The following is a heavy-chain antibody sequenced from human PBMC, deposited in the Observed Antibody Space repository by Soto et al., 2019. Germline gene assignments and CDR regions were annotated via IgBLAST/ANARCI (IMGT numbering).Heavy chain of an antibody. CDR2: ISGSGGSI. J-gene: IGHJ6*02. D-gene: IGHD1-1*01. V-gene: IGHV3-23*01. CDR1: GFTFSTYA. Sequence: EVQLLESGGGLVQPGGSLRLSCAASGFTFSTYAMNWVRQAPGNGLEWVSAISGSGGSIHYADSVKGRFTISRDNSKNTLYRQMNSLRDEVTAVYHCVKRYWKGDVWGQGTTVTVSS. CDR3: VKRYWKGDV.